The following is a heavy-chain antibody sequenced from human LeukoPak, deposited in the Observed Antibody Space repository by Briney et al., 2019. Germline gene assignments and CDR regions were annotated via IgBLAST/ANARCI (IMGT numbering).Heavy chain of an antibody. CDR1: GYTFTDYY. CDR3: ARAEHGSGSYFNFDY. V-gene: IGHV1-2*02. CDR2: INPHSGGT. Sequence: ASVKVSCKASGYTFTDYYMHWVRQAPGQGLEWMGWINPHSGGTDHAQKFQGRVTMTRDTSISTAYMELSRLRSDDTAVYYCARAEHGSGSYFNFDYWGQGTLVTVSS. D-gene: IGHD3-10*01. J-gene: IGHJ4*02.